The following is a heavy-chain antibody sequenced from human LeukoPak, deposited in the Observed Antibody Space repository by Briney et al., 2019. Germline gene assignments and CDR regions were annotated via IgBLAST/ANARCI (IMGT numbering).Heavy chain of an antibody. Sequence: GGSLRLSRAASGFTFSSYSMNWVRQAPGKGLEWVSSISSSSSYIYYADSVKGRFTISRDNAKNSLYLQMNSLRAEDTAVYYCARDFSSRGYRNDAFDIWGQGTMVTVSS. CDR3: ARDFSSRGYRNDAFDI. J-gene: IGHJ3*02. V-gene: IGHV3-21*01. D-gene: IGHD5-18*01. CDR2: ISSSSSYI. CDR1: GFTFSSYS.